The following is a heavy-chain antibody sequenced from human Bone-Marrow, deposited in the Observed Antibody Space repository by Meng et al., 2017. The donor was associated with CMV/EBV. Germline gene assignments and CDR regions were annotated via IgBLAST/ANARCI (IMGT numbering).Heavy chain of an antibody. D-gene: IGHD3-3*01. CDR3: ARVLGFLELLSLYYYYYYGMDV. Sequence: AMHWVRQAPGKGLEWVAVIAYDGSNKYYADSVKGRFTISRDNSKNTLYLQMNSLRAEDTAVYYCARVLGFLELLSLYYYYYYGMDVWGQGTTVTVSS. V-gene: IGHV3-30-3*01. J-gene: IGHJ6*02. CDR1: A. CDR2: IAYDGSNK.